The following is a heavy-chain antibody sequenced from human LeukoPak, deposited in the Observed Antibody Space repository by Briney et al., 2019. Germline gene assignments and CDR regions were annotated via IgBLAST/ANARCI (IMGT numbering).Heavy chain of an antibody. CDR1: GFTFSSYA. J-gene: IGHJ4*02. D-gene: IGHD3-10*01. Sequence: GGSLRLSCAASGFTFSSYAMHWVRQAPGKGLEWVAAISYDGSNKYYADSVKGRFTISRDNSKNKLYLQMNSLRAEDTAVYYCARDRALDYWGQGTLVTVSS. CDR2: ISYDGSNK. CDR3: ARDRALDY. V-gene: IGHV3-30-3*01.